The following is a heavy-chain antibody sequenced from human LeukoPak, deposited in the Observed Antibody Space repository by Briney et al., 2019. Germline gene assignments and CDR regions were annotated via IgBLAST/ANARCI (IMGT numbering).Heavy chain of an antibody. J-gene: IGHJ3*01. CDR3: ARDGPVPATADAFDF. V-gene: IGHV5-51*01. CDR2: IYPGDSDI. D-gene: IGHD2-2*01. CDR1: GYSFTNYW. Sequence: PGESLRISWKGSGYSFTNYWIGLVRQMPGKGLEWMWIIYPGDSDIRNSPSFQGQVTISADKSISTVYLQWSSLKASDTAMYYCARDGPVPATADAFDFWGQGTRVIVSS.